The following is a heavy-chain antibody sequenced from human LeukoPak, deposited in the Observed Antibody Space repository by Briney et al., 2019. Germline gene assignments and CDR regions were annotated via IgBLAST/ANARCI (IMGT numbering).Heavy chain of an antibody. CDR1: GFTFSSYS. J-gene: IGHJ4*02. D-gene: IGHD3-3*01. V-gene: IGHV3-23*01. Sequence: GGSLRLSCAASGFTFSSYSMNWVRQAPGKGLEWVSAISGSGGSTYYADSVKGRFTISRDNSKNTLYLQMNSLRAEDTAVYYCAKDHYDFWSGYPSNYFDYWGQGTLVTVSS. CDR2: ISGSGGST. CDR3: AKDHYDFWSGYPSNYFDY.